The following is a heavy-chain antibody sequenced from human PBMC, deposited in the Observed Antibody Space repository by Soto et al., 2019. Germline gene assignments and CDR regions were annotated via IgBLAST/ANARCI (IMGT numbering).Heavy chain of an antibody. D-gene: IGHD3-22*01. Sequence: SETLSLTCAVSGGSISSSNWWSRVRQPPGKGLEWIGEIYHSGSTNYNPSLKSRVTISVDKSKNQFSLKLSSVTAADTAVYYCARVGGVYYDSSGPYYWGQGTLVTVS. CDR2: IYHSGST. CDR1: GGSISSSNW. CDR3: ARVGGVYYDSSGPYY. V-gene: IGHV4-4*02. J-gene: IGHJ4*02.